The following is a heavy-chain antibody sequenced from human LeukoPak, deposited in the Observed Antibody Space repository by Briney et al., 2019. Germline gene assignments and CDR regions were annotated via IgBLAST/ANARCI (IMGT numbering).Heavy chain of an antibody. Sequence: PSETLSLTCAVYGGSFSGYYWSWIRQPPGKGLEWIGEINHSGSTNYNPSLKSRVTISVDTSKNQFSLKLSSVTAADTAVYYCARDDYGSGSYYNSYFDYWGQGTLVTVSS. CDR2: INHSGST. CDR1: GGSFSGYY. D-gene: IGHD3-10*01. V-gene: IGHV4-34*01. J-gene: IGHJ4*02. CDR3: ARDDYGSGSYYNSYFDY.